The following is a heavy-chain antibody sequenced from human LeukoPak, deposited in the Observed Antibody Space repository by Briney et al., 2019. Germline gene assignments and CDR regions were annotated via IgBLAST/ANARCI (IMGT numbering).Heavy chain of an antibody. CDR3: AKDREYAASAILDS. J-gene: IGHJ4*02. Sequence: GGSLRLSCDAPGFTFSNYALSWVRQAPGKGLEWVSAVSGSGGSSYYAVSVKGRFTISRDNSKNTVYLLMNNLRTEDAAVYYCAKDREYAASAILDSWGQGTQVTVSS. CDR1: GFTFSNYA. CDR2: VSGSGGSS. D-gene: IGHD2-21*02. V-gene: IGHV3-23*01.